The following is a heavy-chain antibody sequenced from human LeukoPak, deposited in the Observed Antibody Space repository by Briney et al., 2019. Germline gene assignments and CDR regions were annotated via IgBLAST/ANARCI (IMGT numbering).Heavy chain of an antibody. CDR3: ARAFGVAPADY. D-gene: IGHD6-25*01. J-gene: IGHJ4*02. Sequence: GGSLRLSCAASGFTFSRYWLHWVRQAPGKGLVWVSRINGDGSSTSYADSVKGRFTIFRDNAKNTLYLEMNSLRAEDTAVYYCARAFGVAPADYWGQGTLVTVSS. CDR2: INGDGSST. CDR1: GFTFSRYW. V-gene: IGHV3-74*01.